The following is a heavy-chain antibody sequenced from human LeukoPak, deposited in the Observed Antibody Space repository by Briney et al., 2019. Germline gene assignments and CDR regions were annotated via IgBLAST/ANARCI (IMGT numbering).Heavy chain of an antibody. CDR1: GGSISTGGYY. CDR3: AKVALRYFDWTDSAFDV. CDR2: IYSSGGS. D-gene: IGHD3-9*01. J-gene: IGHJ3*01. V-gene: IGHV4-31*03. Sequence: PSETLSLTCTFSGGSISTGGYYGTWIRQHPGTGLELIGYIYSSGGSCYNPSRESRVTISVDTSKNHFSLKLNSVTPADTAVYYCAKVALRYFDWTDSAFDVWGQGTMVTVSS.